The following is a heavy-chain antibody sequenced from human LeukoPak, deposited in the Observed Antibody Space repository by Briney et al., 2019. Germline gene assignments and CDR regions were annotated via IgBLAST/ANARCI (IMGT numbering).Heavy chain of an antibody. J-gene: IGHJ4*02. D-gene: IGHD1-20*01. V-gene: IGHV1-18*01. Sequence: ASVKVSCKASGYTFTSYGISWVRQALGQGLEWMGWISAYNGNTNYAQKLQGRVTMTTDTSTSTAYMELRSLRSDDTAVYYCARSNWNDVYFDYWGQGTLVTVSS. CDR1: GYTFTSYG. CDR3: ARSNWNDVYFDY. CDR2: ISAYNGNT.